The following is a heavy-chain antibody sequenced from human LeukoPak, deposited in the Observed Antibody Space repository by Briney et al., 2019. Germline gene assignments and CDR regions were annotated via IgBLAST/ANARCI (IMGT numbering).Heavy chain of an antibody. Sequence: GGSLRLSCAASGFTFSSYGMSWVRQAPGKGLDWVSVIYSGGSTYYADSVKGRFTISRDNSKNTLYLQMNSLRAEDTAVYYCATGVTAFDYWGQGSLVTVSS. CDR2: IYSGGST. CDR1: GFTFSSYG. J-gene: IGHJ4*02. V-gene: IGHV3-66*01. CDR3: ATGVTAFDY. D-gene: IGHD3-10*01.